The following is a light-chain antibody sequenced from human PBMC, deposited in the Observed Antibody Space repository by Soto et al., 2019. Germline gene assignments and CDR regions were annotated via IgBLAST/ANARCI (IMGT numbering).Light chain of an antibody. CDR3: QAWDSSTYV. V-gene: IGLV3-1*01. J-gene: IGLJ1*01. CDR1: KLGDKY. Sequence: SYELTQPPSVSVSPGQTASITCSGDKLGDKYACWYQQKPGQSPVLVIYQDSKRPSGIPERFSGSNSGNTATLTISGTQAMDEADYYFQAWDSSTYVFGTGTKRTVL. CDR2: QDS.